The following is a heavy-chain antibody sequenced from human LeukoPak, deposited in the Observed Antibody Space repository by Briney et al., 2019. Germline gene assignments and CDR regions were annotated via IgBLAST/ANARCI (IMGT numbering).Heavy chain of an antibody. D-gene: IGHD6-6*01. CDR1: VGSISSYY. Sequence: SETLSLTCTVSVGSISSYYWSWIRQPPGKGLEWIGYIYYSGSTNYNPSLKSRVTISVDTSKNQFSLKLSSVTAADTAVYYCARVYSSSSSEFDYWGQGTLVTVSS. CDR2: IYYSGST. V-gene: IGHV4-59*01. J-gene: IGHJ4*02. CDR3: ARVYSSSSSEFDY.